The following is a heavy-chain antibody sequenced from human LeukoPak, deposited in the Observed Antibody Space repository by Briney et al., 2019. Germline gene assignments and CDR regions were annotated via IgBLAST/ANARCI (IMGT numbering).Heavy chain of an antibody. D-gene: IGHD3-9*01. CDR1: GYIFTGYY. J-gene: IGHJ4*02. CDR2: INPNTGGT. V-gene: IGHV1-2*02. Sequence: ASVKVSCKASGYIFTGYYIHWVRQAPGQGLEWMGWINPNTGGTNYAQKFQGRVTMTRDTSISTAYMELSRLRSDDTAVYYCARGTDIGLDFDYWGQGTLVTVSS. CDR3: ARGTDIGLDFDY.